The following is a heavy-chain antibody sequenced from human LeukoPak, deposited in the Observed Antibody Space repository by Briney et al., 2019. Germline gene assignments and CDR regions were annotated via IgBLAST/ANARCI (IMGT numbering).Heavy chain of an antibody. V-gene: IGHV3-30*02. D-gene: IGHD5-18*01. CDR1: GFTFSSYL. CDR2: IRYDGGNK. CDR3: GIKDWIQLCYGMDL. Sequence: GGSLRLSCAASGFTFSSYLMHWVRQARGKGPEWVAFIRYDGGNKYYADSVKGRFTISRDNSKNTLYLQMNNLRAEDTDVCFYGIKDWIQLCYGMDLWGQGTPVTVSS. J-gene: IGHJ6*02.